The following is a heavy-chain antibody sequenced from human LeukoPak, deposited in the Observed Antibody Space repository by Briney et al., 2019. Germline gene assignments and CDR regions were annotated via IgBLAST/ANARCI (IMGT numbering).Heavy chain of an antibody. J-gene: IGHJ6*03. Sequence: SETLSLTCTVSGGSISSYYWSWIRQPAGKGLEWIGRIYTSGSTNYNPSLKSRVTMSVDTSKNQFSLKLSSVTAADTAVYYCARRTVVPAAIPSYYYYYMDVWGKGTTVTVSS. CDR3: ARRTVVPAAIPSYYYYYMDV. V-gene: IGHV4-4*07. CDR2: IYTSGST. D-gene: IGHD2-2*01. CDR1: GGSISSYY.